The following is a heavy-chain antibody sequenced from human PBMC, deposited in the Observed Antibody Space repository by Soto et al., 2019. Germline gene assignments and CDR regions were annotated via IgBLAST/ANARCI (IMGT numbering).Heavy chain of an antibody. J-gene: IGHJ4*02. CDR3: ARHGTGTTVVDY. D-gene: IGHD1-7*01. Sequence: SETLSLTCTVSGGSISSYYWSWIRQPPGKGLEWIGYIYYSGSTNYNPSHKSRVTISVDTSKNQFSLKLSSVTAADTAVYYCARHGTGTTVVDYWGQGTLVTVSS. CDR2: IYYSGST. CDR1: GGSISSYY. V-gene: IGHV4-59*08.